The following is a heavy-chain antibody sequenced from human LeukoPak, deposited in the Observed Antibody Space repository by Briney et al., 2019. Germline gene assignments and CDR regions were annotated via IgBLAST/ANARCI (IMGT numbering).Heavy chain of an antibody. V-gene: IGHV4-38-2*02. CDR1: GYSISSGYY. D-gene: IGHD3-10*01. Sequence: PSETLSLTCTVSGYSISSGYYWGWIRQPPGKGLEWIGSIYHSGSTYYNPSLKSRVTISVDTSKNQFSLKLSSVTAADTAVYYCARGGSDGVLLWFGELPYFDYWGQGTLVTVSS. CDR3: ARGGSDGVLLWFGELPYFDY. CDR2: IYHSGST. J-gene: IGHJ4*02.